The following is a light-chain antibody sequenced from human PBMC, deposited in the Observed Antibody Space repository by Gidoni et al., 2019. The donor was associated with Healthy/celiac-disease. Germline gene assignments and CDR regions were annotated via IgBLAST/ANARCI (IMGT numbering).Light chain of an antibody. J-gene: IGLJ2*01. CDR3: SSYTSSSTLVV. V-gene: IGLV2-14*01. Sequence: QSALTQPASEAGSPGQSITISCTGTSSVVGGYNYVSWYQQHPGKAPKLMIYDVSNRPSGVSNRFSGSKSGNTASLTLSGLQAEDEADYYCSSYTSSSTLVVFGGGTKLTVL. CDR2: DVS. CDR1: SSVVGGYNY.